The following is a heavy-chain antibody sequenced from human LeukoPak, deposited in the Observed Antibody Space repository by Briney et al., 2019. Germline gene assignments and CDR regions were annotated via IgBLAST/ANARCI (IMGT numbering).Heavy chain of an antibody. CDR2: ISAYSGNT. D-gene: IGHD1-26*01. Sequence: ASVEVSCKASGYTFISYGISWVRQAPGQGLEWMGWISAYSGNTNYAQKFQGRVTMTTDTSTSTAYMELRSLRSDATAVYYCARGEVGGSYGLAFDYWGQGTLVTVSS. V-gene: IGHV1-18*01. J-gene: IGHJ4*02. CDR3: ARGEVGGSYGLAFDY. CDR1: GYTFISYG.